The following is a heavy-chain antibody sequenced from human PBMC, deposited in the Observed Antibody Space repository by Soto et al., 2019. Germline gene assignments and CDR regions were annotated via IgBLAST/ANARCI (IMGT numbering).Heavy chain of an antibody. CDR2: INHSGST. D-gene: IGHD1-7*01. J-gene: IGHJ5*02. CDR1: GGSFSGYY. V-gene: IGHV4-34*01. CDR3: ARVPITGTTEWFDP. Sequence: SETLSLTCAVYGGSFSGYYWSWIRQPPGKGLEWIGEINHSGSTNYNPSLKSRVTISVDTSKNQFSLKLSSVTAADTAVYYCARVPITGTTEWFDPWGQGTLVTVSS.